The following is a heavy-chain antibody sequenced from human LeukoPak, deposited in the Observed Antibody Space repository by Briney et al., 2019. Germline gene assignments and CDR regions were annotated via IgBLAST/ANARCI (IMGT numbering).Heavy chain of an antibody. CDR1: HYSISSGYY. V-gene: IGHV4-38-2*01. CDR3: AGLPGGYFDY. CDR2: IYHSGST. Sequence: SETLSLTCAVSHYSISSGYYWGWIRQPPGKGLEWIGSIYHSGSTYYNPSLKSRVTISIDTSKNRFSLKLSSVTAADTAVYYCAGLPGGYFDYWGQGTLVTVSS. D-gene: IGHD2-8*02. J-gene: IGHJ4*02.